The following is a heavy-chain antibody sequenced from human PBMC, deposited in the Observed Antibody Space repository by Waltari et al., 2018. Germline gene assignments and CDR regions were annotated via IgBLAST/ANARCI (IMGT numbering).Heavy chain of an antibody. J-gene: IGHJ4*02. CDR1: GGTFSSSA. CDR3: ARGGGRWLQWLFDY. Sequence: QVQLVQSGAAVKKPGSSVKVSCTASGGTFSSSAISWVRQAPVPGLAWRGGITPIFGTANAAQKFQGRVTITADESTSTAYRELSSLRSEDTAVYYCARGGGRWLQWLFDYWGQGTLVTVSS. V-gene: IGHV1-69*12. D-gene: IGHD3-16*01. CDR2: ITPIFGTA.